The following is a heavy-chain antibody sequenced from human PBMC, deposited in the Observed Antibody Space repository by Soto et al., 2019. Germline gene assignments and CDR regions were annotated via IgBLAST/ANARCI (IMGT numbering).Heavy chain of an antibody. D-gene: IGHD6-13*01. Sequence: EVQLVESGGGLVKPGGSLRLSCAASGFTFSSYSMNWVRQAPGKGLEWVSSISSSSRYIYYADSVKGRFTISRDNAKNSLYLQMNSLRAEDTAVYYCARDYFYGRSWYYFDYWGQGTLVTVSS. CDR3: ARDYFYGRSWYYFDY. CDR1: GFTFSSYS. J-gene: IGHJ4*02. V-gene: IGHV3-21*01. CDR2: ISSSSRYI.